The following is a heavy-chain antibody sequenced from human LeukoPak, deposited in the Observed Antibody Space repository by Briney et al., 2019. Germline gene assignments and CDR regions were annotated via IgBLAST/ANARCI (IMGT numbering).Heavy chain of an antibody. Sequence: SETLSLTCSVSGDSMDTKDYYWGWIRHAPGKGLEWIGTVYYSGSTDYNPSLKSRVTISGDTSKNQFSLYLSSVTAADTALYYCARAKYYDFSSGYMTYYFDSWGQGALVTVSS. D-gene: IGHD3-3*01. CDR3: ARAKYYDFSSGYMTYYFDS. J-gene: IGHJ4*02. CDR1: GDSMDTKDYY. V-gene: IGHV4-39*07. CDR2: VYYSGST.